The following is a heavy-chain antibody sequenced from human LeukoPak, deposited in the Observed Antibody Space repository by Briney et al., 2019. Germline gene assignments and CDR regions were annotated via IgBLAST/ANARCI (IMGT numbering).Heavy chain of an antibody. V-gene: IGHV3-30-3*01. D-gene: IGHD3-10*01. Sequence: PGKSLRLSCEASGFPSNSFALHWVRQSPGKGLEWVALISSDGATKYYADSVKGRFTISRDNSKNTLYLQMNSLRAEDTAVYYCAGGGFGELLNGPFDYWGQGTLVTVSS. CDR2: ISSDGATK. CDR1: GFPSNSFA. J-gene: IGHJ4*02. CDR3: AGGGFGELLNGPFDY.